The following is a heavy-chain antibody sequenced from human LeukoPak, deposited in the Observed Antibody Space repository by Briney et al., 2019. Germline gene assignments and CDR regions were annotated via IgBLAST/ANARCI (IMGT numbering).Heavy chain of an antibody. CDR3: ARDRKGIAAAGRVDWFDP. J-gene: IGHJ5*02. CDR1: GGSISSSNW. CDR2: IYHSGST. V-gene: IGHV4-4*02. D-gene: IGHD6-13*01. Sequence: PSGTLSLTCAVSGGSISSSNWWSWVRQPPGKGLEWIGEIYHSGSTNYNPSLKSRVTISVYKSKNQFSLKLSSVTAADTAVYYCARDRKGIAAAGRVDWFDPWGQGTLVTVSS.